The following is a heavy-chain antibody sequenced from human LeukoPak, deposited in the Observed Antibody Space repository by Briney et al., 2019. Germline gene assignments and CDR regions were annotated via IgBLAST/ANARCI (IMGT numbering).Heavy chain of an antibody. Sequence: GGCLRLSCAASGFTFSSYSMNWVRQAPGKGLEWDSYISSSSSTIYYANSVKGRFTISRDNAKNSLYLQMNSLRAEDTAVYYCARELGGYSYGYVYYYYYMDVWGKGTTVTVSS. V-gene: IGHV3-48*04. J-gene: IGHJ6*03. D-gene: IGHD5-18*01. CDR2: ISSSSSTI. CDR3: ARELGGYSYGYVYYYYYMDV. CDR1: GFTFSSYS.